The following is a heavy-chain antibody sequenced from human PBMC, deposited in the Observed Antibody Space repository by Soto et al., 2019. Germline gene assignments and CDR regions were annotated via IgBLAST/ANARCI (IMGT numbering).Heavy chain of an antibody. CDR1: GYTFISYY. CDR2: INPSDAYT. CDR3: ARDHVDTPMTNFDY. D-gene: IGHD5-18*01. Sequence: QVQLVQSGAEVKKPGASVKVSCRASGYTFISYYIHWVRQAPGQGLEWMGLINPSDAYTDYAQKFQGRVTLTRDTSTSIVYMALRSLRSEDTAIYYCARDHVDTPMTNFDYWGQGTLVTVSS. V-gene: IGHV1-46*01. J-gene: IGHJ4*02.